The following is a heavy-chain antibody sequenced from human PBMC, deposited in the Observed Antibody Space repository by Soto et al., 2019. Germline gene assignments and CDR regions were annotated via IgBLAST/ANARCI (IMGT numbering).Heavy chain of an antibody. CDR2: INPSGGST. CDR1: GYPFTTYY. CDR3: ARATIYYNTTDYSFDY. D-gene: IGHD3-22*01. Sequence: QVQLVQSGAEVKKPGASVKVACKASGYPFTTYYMHWVRQAPGQGLEWMGIINPSGGSTTYAQKFQGRVISTRDTSTSTLYMELTSLRSEDTAVYYCARATIYYNTTDYSFDYWGQGTLVTVSS. V-gene: IGHV1-46*03. J-gene: IGHJ4*02.